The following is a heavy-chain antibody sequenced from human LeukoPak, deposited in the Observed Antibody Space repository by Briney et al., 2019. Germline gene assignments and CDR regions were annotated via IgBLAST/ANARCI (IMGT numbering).Heavy chain of an antibody. CDR3: ARGLSCSSTSCYRGGHFDY. CDR1: GGSISSGDYY. CDR2: IYYSGST. J-gene: IGHJ4*02. D-gene: IGHD2-2*02. V-gene: IGHV4-30-4*01. Sequence: SETLSLTCTVSGGSISSGDYYWSWIRQPPGKGLEWIGYIYYSGSTYYNPSLKSRVTISVDTSKNQFSLKLSSVTAADTAVYYCARGLSCSSTSCYRGGHFDYWGQGTLVTVSS.